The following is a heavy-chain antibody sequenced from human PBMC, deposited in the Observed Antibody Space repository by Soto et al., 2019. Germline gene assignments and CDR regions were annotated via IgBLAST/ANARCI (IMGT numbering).Heavy chain of an antibody. J-gene: IGHJ5*02. CDR3: ARVTIFEYWFDP. Sequence: SETLPLTSAVCSYCIRCGVYCSWIRQPPGKGLEWIGNIYHSGSAHYNPSLKSRVTMSVDTSKNNFSLRLTSVTAADTAVYYCARVTIFEYWFDPWGQGILVTVSS. CDR1: SYCIRCGVY. V-gene: IGHV4-38-2*01. CDR2: IYHSGSA. D-gene: IGHD3-3*01.